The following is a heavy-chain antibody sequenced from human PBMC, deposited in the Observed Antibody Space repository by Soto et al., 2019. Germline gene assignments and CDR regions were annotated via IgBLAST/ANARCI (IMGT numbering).Heavy chain of an antibody. CDR1: GGSISSGGYY. CDR3: ARWESRSGYYRANSRHLHTPNWFDT. V-gene: IGHV4-31*03. Sequence: PSETLSLTCTVSGGSISSGGYYWSWIRQHPGKGLEWIGYIYYSGSTYYNPSLKSRVTISVDTSKNQFSLKLSSVTAADTAVYYCARWESRSGYYRANSRHLHTPNWFDTWGQGTLVTVSS. CDR2: IYYSGST. D-gene: IGHD3-3*01. J-gene: IGHJ5*02.